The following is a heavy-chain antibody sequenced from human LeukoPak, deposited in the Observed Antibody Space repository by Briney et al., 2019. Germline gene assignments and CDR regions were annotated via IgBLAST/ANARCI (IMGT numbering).Heavy chain of an antibody. J-gene: IGHJ4*02. V-gene: IGHV4-59*13. CDR3: ARGSFDYDY. D-gene: IGHD3-9*01. CDR1: GGSISPYY. Sequence: SETLSLTCTVSGGSISPYYWSWIRQPPGKGLEWIGYIYYSGSFKYNPSLKSRVTISVDRSKNQFSLKLSSVTAADTAVYYCARGSFDYDYWGQGTLVTVSP. CDR2: IYYSGSF.